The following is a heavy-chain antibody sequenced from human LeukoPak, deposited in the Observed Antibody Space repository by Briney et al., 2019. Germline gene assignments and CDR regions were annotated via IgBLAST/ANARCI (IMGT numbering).Heavy chain of an antibody. V-gene: IGHV1-69*04. J-gene: IGHJ4*02. CDR2: IIPILGIA. Sequence: SVKVSCKASGGTFSSYAISWVRQAPGQGLEWMGRIIPILGIANYAQKFQGRVTITADKSTSTAYMELSSLRSEDTAVYYCARGGVLWTGYIGYWGQGTLVTVSS. CDR3: ARGGVLWTGYIGY. CDR1: GGTFSSYA. D-gene: IGHD3-9*01.